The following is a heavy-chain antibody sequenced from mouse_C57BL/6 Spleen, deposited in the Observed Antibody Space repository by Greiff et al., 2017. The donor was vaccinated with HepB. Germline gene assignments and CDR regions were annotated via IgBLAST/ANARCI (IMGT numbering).Heavy chain of an antibody. V-gene: IGHV1-50*01. CDR3: AIGSAYYSNYYAMDY. J-gene: IGHJ4*01. Sequence: QVQLQQPGAELVKPGASVKLSCKASGYTFTSYWMQWVKQRPGQGLEWIGEIDPSDSYTNYNQKLKGKATLTVDTSSSTAYMQLSSLTSEDSAVYYCAIGSAYYSNYYAMDYWGQGTSVTVSS. D-gene: IGHD2-5*01. CDR2: IDPSDSYT. CDR1: GYTFTSYW.